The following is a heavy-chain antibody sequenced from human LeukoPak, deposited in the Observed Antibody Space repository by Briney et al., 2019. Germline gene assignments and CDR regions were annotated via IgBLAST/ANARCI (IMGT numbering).Heavy chain of an antibody. CDR2: IYYSGST. Sequence: SETLSLTCTVSGGSISSYYWSWIRQPPGKGLEWIGYIYYSGSTNYNPSLKSRVTISVDTSKNQFSLKLSSVTAADTAVYYCARDLGNYAARRFDPWGQGTPVTVSS. V-gene: IGHV4-59*01. CDR3: ARDLGNYAARRFDP. CDR1: GGSISSYY. D-gene: IGHD1-7*01. J-gene: IGHJ5*02.